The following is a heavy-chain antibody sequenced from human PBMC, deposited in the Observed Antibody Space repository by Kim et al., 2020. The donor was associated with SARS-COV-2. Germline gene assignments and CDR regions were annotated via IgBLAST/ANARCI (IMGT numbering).Heavy chain of an antibody. D-gene: IGHD6-19*01. J-gene: IGHJ4*02. Sequence: SDTRYSPSFQGQVTISADKSISTAYLQWSSLKASDTAMYYCARRSIAVADWGQGTLVTVSS. CDR2: SDT. CDR3: ARRSIAVAD. V-gene: IGHV5-51*01.